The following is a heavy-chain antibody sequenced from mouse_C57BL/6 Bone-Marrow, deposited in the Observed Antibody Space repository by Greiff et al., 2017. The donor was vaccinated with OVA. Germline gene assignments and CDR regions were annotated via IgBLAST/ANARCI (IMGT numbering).Heavy chain of an antibody. CDR2: IDPSDSET. J-gene: IGHJ3*01. Sequence: QVQLQQPGAELVRPGSSVKLSCKASGYTFTSYWMHWVKQRPIQGLEWIGNIDPSDSETHYNQKFKDKATLTVDISSSTAYMQLSSLTSEDSAVYYCARRQLGRAWFAYWGQGTLVTVSA. CDR3: ARRQLGRAWFAY. D-gene: IGHD4-1*02. V-gene: IGHV1-52*01. CDR1: GYTFTSYW.